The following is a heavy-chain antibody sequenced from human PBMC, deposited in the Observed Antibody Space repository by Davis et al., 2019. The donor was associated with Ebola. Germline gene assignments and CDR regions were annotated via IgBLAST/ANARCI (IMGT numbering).Heavy chain of an antibody. CDR2: INTGNGVT. CDR3: VRERGGTGNVDL. CDR1: GYTFTTYG. V-gene: IGHV1-3*04. D-gene: IGHD7-27*01. J-gene: IGHJ4*02. Sequence: ASVQVSCKASGYTFTTYGVHWVRQAPGQALEWLGWINTGNGVTVYSQSLEGRLTLSGDTFANTAYMELSGLRSEDTADYYCVRERGGTGNVDLWGQGTLVSVPS.